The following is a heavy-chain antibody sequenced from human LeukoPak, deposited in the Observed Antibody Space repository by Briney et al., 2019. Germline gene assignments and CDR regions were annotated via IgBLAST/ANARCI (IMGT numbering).Heavy chain of an antibody. J-gene: IGHJ4*02. Sequence: GGSLRLSCAASGFTFSSYAMHWVRQAPGKGLEWVAVISYDGSNKYYADSVKGRFTISRDNSKNTLYLQMNSLRAEDTAVYYCAKGPPPDCSSTSCYPFDYWGQGTLVTVSS. D-gene: IGHD2-2*01. CDR2: ISYDGSNK. CDR1: GFTFSSYA. CDR3: AKGPPPDCSSTSCYPFDY. V-gene: IGHV3-30-3*01.